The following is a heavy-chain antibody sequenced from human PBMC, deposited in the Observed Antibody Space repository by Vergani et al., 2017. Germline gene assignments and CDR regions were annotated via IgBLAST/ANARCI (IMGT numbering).Heavy chain of an antibody. V-gene: IGHV4-59*01. D-gene: IGHD6-19*01. J-gene: IGHJ4*02. CDR2: IYYSGST. CDR1: GGSNSSYY. Sequence: QVQLQESGPGLVKPSETLSLTCTVSGGSNSSYYWSWIRQPPGKGLEWIGYIYYSGSTNYNPSLKSRVTISVDTSKNQFSLKLSSVTAADTAVYYCARVRYSSGSYYFDYWGQGTLVTVSS. CDR3: ARVRYSSGSYYFDY.